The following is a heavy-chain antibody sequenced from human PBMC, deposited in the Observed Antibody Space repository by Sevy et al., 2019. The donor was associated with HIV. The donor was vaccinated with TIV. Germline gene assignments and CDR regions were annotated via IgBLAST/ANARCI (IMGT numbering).Heavy chain of an antibody. CDR1: GYTFTGYY. J-gene: IGHJ6*02. V-gene: IGHV1-2*02. CDR3: ARDIVVVRQYYYGMDV. D-gene: IGHD2-2*01. CDR2: INPNSGGT. Sequence: ASVKVSCKASGYTFTGYYMHWVRQAPGQGLEWMGWINPNSGGTNYAQKFQGRVTMTRDTSISTAYMELSRLRSDDTAVYYGARDIVVVRQYYYGMDVWGQGTTVTVSS.